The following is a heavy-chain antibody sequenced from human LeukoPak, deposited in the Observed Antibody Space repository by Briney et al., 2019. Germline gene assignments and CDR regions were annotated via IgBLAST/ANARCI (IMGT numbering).Heavy chain of an antibody. V-gene: IGHV3-9*01. D-gene: IGHD4-23*01. CDR2: ISWNSGST. J-gene: IGHJ5*02. CDR3: AKDYGGNLYNWFDP. Sequence: GGSLRLSCAASGFTFDDYAMHWVRQAPGKGLEWVSGISWNSGSTGYADSVKGRFTISRDNAKNSLYLQMNSLRAEDTALYYCAKDYGGNLYNWFDPWGQGTLVTVSS. CDR1: GFTFDDYA.